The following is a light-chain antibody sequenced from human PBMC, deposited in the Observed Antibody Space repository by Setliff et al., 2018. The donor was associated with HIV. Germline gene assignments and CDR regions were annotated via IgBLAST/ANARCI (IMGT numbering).Light chain of an antibody. CDR2: DNN. CDR3: GTWDSSLSAGV. Sequence: QSVLTQPPSVSAAPGQKVTISCSGSNSNIGNNYVSWYQQLPGTAPKLLIYDNNKRPSGIPDRFSGSKSGTSATLGITGLQTGDEADYYCGTWDSSLSAGVFGGGTKSPS. CDR1: NSNIGNNY. J-gene: IGLJ3*02. V-gene: IGLV1-51*01.